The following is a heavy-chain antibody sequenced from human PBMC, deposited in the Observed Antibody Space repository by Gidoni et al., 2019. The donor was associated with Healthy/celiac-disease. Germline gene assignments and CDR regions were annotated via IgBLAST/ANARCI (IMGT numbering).Heavy chain of an antibody. CDR2: INPNSGGT. D-gene: IGHD2-2*01. CDR1: GYTFTGYY. CDR3: ARLGYCSSTSCYYYFDY. J-gene: IGHJ4*02. V-gene: IGHV1-2*02. Sequence: QVQLVQSGAEVKKPGASVKVSCKASGYTFTGYYMHWVRQAPGQGLEWMGWINPNSGGTNYAQKFQGRVTMTRDTSISTAYMELSRLRSDDTAVYYCARLGYCSSTSCYYYFDYWGQGTLVTVSS.